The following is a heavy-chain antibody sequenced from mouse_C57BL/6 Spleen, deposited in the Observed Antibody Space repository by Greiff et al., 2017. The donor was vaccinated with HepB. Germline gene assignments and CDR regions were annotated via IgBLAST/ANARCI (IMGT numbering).Heavy chain of an antibody. V-gene: IGHV1-62-2*01. CDR2: FYPGSGSI. D-gene: IGHD2-4*01. CDR1: GYTFTEYT. CDR3: ARHEDDGNYDYDGWFAY. Sequence: LVKPGASVKLSCKASGYTFTEYTIHWVKQRSGQGLEWIGWFYPGSGSIKYNEKFKDKATLTADKSSSTVYMELSRLTSEDSAVYFCARHEDDGNYDYDGWFAYWGQGTLVTVSA. J-gene: IGHJ3*01.